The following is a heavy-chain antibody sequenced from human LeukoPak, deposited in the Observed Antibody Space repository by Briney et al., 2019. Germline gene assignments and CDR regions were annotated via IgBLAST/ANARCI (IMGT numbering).Heavy chain of an antibody. CDR3: ASQSYARFDP. J-gene: IGHJ5*02. CDR1: GYTFTSYG. D-gene: IGHD3-16*01. Sequence: ASVKVSCKASGYTFTSYGISWVRQAPGQGLDWMGNIQPDGSEQYPVDSVKGRFTISRDNARNSLFLQMNSLRVEDTAVYYCASQSYARFDPWGQGTLVTVSS. CDR2: IQPDGSEQ. V-gene: IGHV3-7*02.